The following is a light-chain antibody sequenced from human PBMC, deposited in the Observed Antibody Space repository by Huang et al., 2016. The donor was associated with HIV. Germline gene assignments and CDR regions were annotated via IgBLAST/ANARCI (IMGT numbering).Light chain of an antibody. CDR3: QQRSNWPLLT. Sequence: EIVLTQSPATLSLSPGERATLSCRAGQSVSSYLAWYQQKPGQAPRLLIYDASNRRTGIPARFSSSGSGTDFTLTISSLEPEDFAVYYCQQRSNWPLLTFGGGTKVEIK. J-gene: IGKJ4*01. CDR2: DAS. CDR1: QSVSSY. V-gene: IGKV3-11*01.